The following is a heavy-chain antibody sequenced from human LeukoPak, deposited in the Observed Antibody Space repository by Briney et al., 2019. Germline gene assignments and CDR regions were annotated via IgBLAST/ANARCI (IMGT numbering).Heavy chain of an antibody. CDR2: IYYSGST. CDR3: ARHVSTSSCGADCYSGGLDV. CDR1: VGSISRSDYF. J-gene: IGHJ6*02. Sequence: PSETLSLTCTVSVGSISRSDYFWAWIRQPPGKGLEWIGSIYYSGSTYYYPSLKSRVTISVDTSKNQFSPKLSSVTAADTPVYYCARHVSTSSCGADCYSGGLDVWGQGTTVTVSS. D-gene: IGHD2-21*02. V-gene: IGHV4-39*01.